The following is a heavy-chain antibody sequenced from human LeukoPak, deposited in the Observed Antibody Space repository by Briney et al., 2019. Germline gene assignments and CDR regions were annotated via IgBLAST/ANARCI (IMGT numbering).Heavy chain of an antibody. V-gene: IGHV3-30*18. Sequence: PTGGSLRLSCAASGFTFSSYGMHWVRQAPGKGLEWVAVISYDGSNKYYADSVKGRFTISRDNSKNTLYLQMNSLRAEDTAVYYCAKWDTYYDSSGYYFYWGQGTLVTVSS. CDR3: AKWDTYYDSSGYYFY. J-gene: IGHJ4*02. CDR2: ISYDGSNK. D-gene: IGHD3-22*01. CDR1: GFTFSSYG.